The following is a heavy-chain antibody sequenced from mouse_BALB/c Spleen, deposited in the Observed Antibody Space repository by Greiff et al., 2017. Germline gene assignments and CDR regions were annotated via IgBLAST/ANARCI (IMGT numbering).Heavy chain of an antibody. Sequence: VQLQQSGAELMKPGASVKISCKATGYTFSSYWIEWVKQRPGHGLEWIGEILPGSGSTNYNEKFKGKATFTADISSNTAYMQLSSLTSEDSAVYYCAHYAWFAYWGQGTLVTVSA. D-gene: IGHD1-2*01. CDR2: ILPGSGST. CDR3: AHYAWFAY. J-gene: IGHJ3*01. V-gene: IGHV1-9*01. CDR1: GYTFSSYW.